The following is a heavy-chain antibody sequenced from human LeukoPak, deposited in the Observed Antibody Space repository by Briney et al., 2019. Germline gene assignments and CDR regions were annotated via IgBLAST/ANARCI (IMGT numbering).Heavy chain of an antibody. CDR3: ARDLGRSDGMDV. Sequence: SETLSLTCTVSGGSVSSGSYYWSWLRQPPGKGLEWIGYIYYSGSTNYNPSLKSRVTISVDTSKNQFPLKLSSVTAADTAVYYCARDLGRSDGMDVWGKGTTVTVSS. CDR1: GGSVSSGSYY. J-gene: IGHJ6*04. V-gene: IGHV4-61*01. D-gene: IGHD3-16*01. CDR2: IYYSGST.